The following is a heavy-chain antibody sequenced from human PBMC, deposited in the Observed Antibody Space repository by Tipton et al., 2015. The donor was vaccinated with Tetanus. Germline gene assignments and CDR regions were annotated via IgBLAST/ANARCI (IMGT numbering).Heavy chain of an antibody. D-gene: IGHD3-22*01. CDR3: ASGSDYDSDSVFM. Sequence: QLVQSGAEVKKPGESLKISCKGSGFNFNSYWIGWVRQMAGKGLDWMGIIYLGDSDTRYSPSFQGQVTISTDKSPRTAYLQWRSLKASDTAMYYCASGSDYDSDSVFMWGQGTMVTVSS. J-gene: IGHJ3*02. CDR2: IYLGDSDT. CDR1: GFNFNSYW. V-gene: IGHV5-51*01.